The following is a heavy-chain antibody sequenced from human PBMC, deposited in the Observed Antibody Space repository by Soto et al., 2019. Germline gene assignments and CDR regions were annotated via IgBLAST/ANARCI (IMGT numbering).Heavy chain of an antibody. D-gene: IGHD3-3*01. Sequence: LSLTCTVSGGSISSSSYYWGWIRQPPGKGLEWIGSIYYSGSTYYNPSLKSRVTISVDTSKNQFSLKLSSVTAADTAVYYCARVYDFWSGLNFDYWGQGTLVTVSS. CDR3: ARVYDFWSGLNFDY. V-gene: IGHV4-39*01. J-gene: IGHJ4*02. CDR1: GGSISSSSYY. CDR2: IYYSGST.